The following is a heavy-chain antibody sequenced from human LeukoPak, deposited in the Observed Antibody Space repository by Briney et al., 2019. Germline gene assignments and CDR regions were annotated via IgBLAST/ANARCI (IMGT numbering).Heavy chain of an antibody. CDR2: ISGSGGST. V-gene: IGHV3-23*01. Sequence: GGSLRLSCAASGFTFSSYAMSWVRQAPGKGLEWVSAISGSGGSTYYADSVKGRFTISRDNSKNTLYLQMNSLRAEDTAVYYCAKESIVVVTAIPFGAFDIWGQGTMVTVSS. J-gene: IGHJ3*02. CDR1: GFTFSSYA. CDR3: AKESIVVVTAIPFGAFDI. D-gene: IGHD2-21*02.